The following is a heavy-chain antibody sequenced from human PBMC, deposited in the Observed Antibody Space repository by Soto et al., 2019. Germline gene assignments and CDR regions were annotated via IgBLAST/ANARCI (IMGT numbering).Heavy chain of an antibody. CDR1: GGSISSSGYY. D-gene: IGHD2-15*01. Sequence: QVQLQESGPGLVRPSQTLSLTCTVSGGSISSSGYYWSWIRQHPGKGLEWIGYIYYSGSTYYNPSLKSRVTISVDTSKNQFSLQLSSVTAADTAVYYCARDSCSGGSCYSGNFDYWGQGILVTVSS. V-gene: IGHV4-31*03. J-gene: IGHJ4*02. CDR2: IYYSGST. CDR3: ARDSCSGGSCYSGNFDY.